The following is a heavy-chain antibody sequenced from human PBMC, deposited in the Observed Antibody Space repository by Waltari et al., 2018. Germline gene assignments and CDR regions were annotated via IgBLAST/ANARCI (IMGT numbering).Heavy chain of an antibody. CDR2: IIPIFGTA. Sequence: QVQLVQSGAEVKKPGSSVKVSCKASGGTFSSYAISWVRQAPGQGLEWMGRIIPIFGTANYAQKFQGRVTITADKSTSTAYMELSSLRSEDTAVYYCASLYGSGSYLWGVFAYWGQGTLVTVSS. CDR1: GGTFSSYA. D-gene: IGHD3-10*01. V-gene: IGHV1-69*08. CDR3: ASLYGSGSYLWGVFAY. J-gene: IGHJ4*02.